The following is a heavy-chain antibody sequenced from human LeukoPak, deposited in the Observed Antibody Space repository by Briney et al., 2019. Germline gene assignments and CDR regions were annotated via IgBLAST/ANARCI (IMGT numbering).Heavy chain of an antibody. CDR2: IYSGGST. V-gene: IGHV3-53*01. CDR1: GFFVNTNY. Sequence: GGSLRLSCAASGFFVNTNYLSWVRQAPGKGLEWVAVIYSGGSTYYADSVKGRFTISRDNSKNTLYLQMNSLRAEDTAVYYCAKDYGDYDAFDIWGQGTMVTVSS. CDR3: AKDYGDYDAFDI. D-gene: IGHD4-17*01. J-gene: IGHJ3*02.